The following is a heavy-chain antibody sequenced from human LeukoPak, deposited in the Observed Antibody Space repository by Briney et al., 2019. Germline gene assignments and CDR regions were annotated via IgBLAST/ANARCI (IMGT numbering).Heavy chain of an antibody. D-gene: IGHD3-10*01. CDR3: ARSIALWFGELAGLGY. V-gene: IGHV1-2*02. CDR1: GYTFTSYG. Sequence: ASVKVSCKASGYTFTSYGISWVRQAPGQGLEWMGWINPNSGGTNYAQKFQGRVTMTRDTSISTAYMELSRLRSDDTAVYYCARSIALWFGELAGLGYWGQGTLVTVSS. J-gene: IGHJ4*02. CDR2: INPNSGGT.